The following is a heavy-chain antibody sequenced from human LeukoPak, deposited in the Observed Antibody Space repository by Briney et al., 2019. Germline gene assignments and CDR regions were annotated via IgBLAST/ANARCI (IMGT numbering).Heavy chain of an antibody. J-gene: IGHJ4*02. CDR3: ASGGDYDILTGYYIPPYFDY. D-gene: IGHD3-9*01. CDR2: IYYSGST. Sequence: SETLSLTCTVSGGSISSGGYYWSWIRQHPGKGLEWVGYIYYSGSTYYNPSLTSPVTISVDTSNHQFSLKLGSVTAADTAVYYCASGGDYDILTGYYIPPYFDYWGQGTLVTVSS. CDR1: GGSISSGGYY. V-gene: IGHV4-31*01.